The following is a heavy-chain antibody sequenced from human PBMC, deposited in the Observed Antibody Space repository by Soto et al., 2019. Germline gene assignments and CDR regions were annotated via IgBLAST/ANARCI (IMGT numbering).Heavy chain of an antibody. D-gene: IGHD2-15*01. CDR1: GLTVSNHY. J-gene: IGHJ3*02. Sequence: GGSLRLSCAASGLTVSNHYMRWVRQAPGKGLEWVSVIYSGGSTYYADSVKGRFTISRDNSKNTLYLQMNSLRAEDTAVYYCASGYYSGGSCDHDVFDIWGQGTMDTVTS. CDR2: IYSGGST. V-gene: IGHV3-66*01. CDR3: ASGYYSGGSCDHDVFDI.